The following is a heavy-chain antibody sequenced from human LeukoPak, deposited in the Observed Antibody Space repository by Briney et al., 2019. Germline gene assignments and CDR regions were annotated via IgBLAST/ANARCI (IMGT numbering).Heavy chain of an antibody. CDR1: GGSISSNTIYN. V-gene: IGHV4-39*01. Sequence: SETLSLTCSVSGGSISSNTIYNWGWIRQPPGKGLEWIGSIYYSGSTYYNPSLKSRVTISVDTSKNQFSLKLSSVTAADTAVYYCARHWGYSGSWYVAFDIWGQGTMVTVSS. CDR3: ARHWGYSGSWYVAFDI. D-gene: IGHD6-13*01. J-gene: IGHJ3*02. CDR2: IYYSGST.